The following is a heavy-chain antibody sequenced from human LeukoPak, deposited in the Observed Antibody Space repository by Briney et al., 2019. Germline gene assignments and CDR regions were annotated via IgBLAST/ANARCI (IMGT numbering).Heavy chain of an antibody. J-gene: IGHJ5*02. CDR3: AKVKYDYGDPVGWFDP. D-gene: IGHD4-17*01. CDR1: GFTFWNSA. Sequence: GVSLRLSCAASGFTFWNSAITWVRQAPGKGLEWVSHISSSGGNTYYEDSVKGGFITSRDNSNNTLYLQMNSLRGEDTAVYYCAKVKYDYGDPVGWFDPWGRGTLVTVSS. CDR2: ISSSGGNT. V-gene: IGHV3-23*01.